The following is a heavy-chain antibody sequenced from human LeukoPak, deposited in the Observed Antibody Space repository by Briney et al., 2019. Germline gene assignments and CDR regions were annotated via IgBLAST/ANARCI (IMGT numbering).Heavy chain of an antibody. J-gene: IGHJ4*02. CDR2: IKYGGTT. D-gene: IGHD2-21*02. CDR3: ARLDSLAYCGGDCHPTFDY. CDR1: GGSISSYY. Sequence: TSETLSLTCTVSGGSISSYYWGWIRQPPGKGLEWIGSIKYGGTTYYNPSLKSRVTISVDTSKNQFSLKLTSVTAADTAVYYCARLDSLAYCGGDCHPTFDYWGQGTLVTVSS. V-gene: IGHV4-39*01.